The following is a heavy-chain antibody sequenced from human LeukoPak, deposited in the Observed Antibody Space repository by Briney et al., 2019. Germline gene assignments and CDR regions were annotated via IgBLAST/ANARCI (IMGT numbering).Heavy chain of an antibody. J-gene: IGHJ3*02. CDR2: IYYSGST. CDR1: GGSISSGGYY. V-gene: IGHV4-31*03. CDR3: ARGRTSIVVVTAQTDAFDI. Sequence: SETLSLTCTVSGGSISSGGYYWSWIRQHPGKGLEWIGYIYYSGSTYYNPSLKSRVTISVGTSKNQFSLKLSSVTAADTAVYYCARGRTSIVVVTAQTDAFDIWGQGTMVTVSS. D-gene: IGHD2-21*02.